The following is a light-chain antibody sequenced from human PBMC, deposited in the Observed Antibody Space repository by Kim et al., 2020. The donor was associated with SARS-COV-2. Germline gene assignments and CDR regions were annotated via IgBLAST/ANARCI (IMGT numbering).Light chain of an antibody. J-gene: IGLJ2*01. Sequence: SYELTQDPAVSVALGQTVRITCQGDSLRSYYTTWFQQKPGQAPIVVVYGKNNRPSGIPARFSGSSSGNTASLTITGTQAGDEADYYCNSRDNNDNVLFGGGTRLTVL. CDR3: NSRDNNDNVL. CDR2: GKN. CDR1: SLRSYY. V-gene: IGLV3-19*01.